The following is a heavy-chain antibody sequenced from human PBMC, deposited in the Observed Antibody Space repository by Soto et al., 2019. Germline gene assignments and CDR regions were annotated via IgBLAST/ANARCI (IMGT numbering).Heavy chain of an antibody. Sequence: EVQLLESGGGLVQPGGSLRLSCAASGFTFSSYAMSWVRQAPGKGLEWVSAISGSGGSTYYADSVKGRFTISGDNPKNTLDVQRNSVRAEDTAVYYCAKGSYSNYGGGWFDPWGQGPMVIFSS. CDR1: GFTFSSYA. D-gene: IGHD4-4*01. J-gene: IGHJ5*02. V-gene: IGHV3-23*01. CDR2: ISGSGGST. CDR3: AKGSYSNYGGGWFDP.